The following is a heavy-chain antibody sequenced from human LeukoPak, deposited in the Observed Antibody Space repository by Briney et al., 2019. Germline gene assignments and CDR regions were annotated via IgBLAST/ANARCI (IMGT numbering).Heavy chain of an antibody. CDR2: IYYSGST. CDR3: ARWVIPYWYFDL. J-gene: IGHJ2*01. V-gene: IGHV4-59*12. Sequence: SETLSLTCTVSGGSISSYYWSWIRQPPGKGLEWIGYIYYSGSTNYNPSLKSRVTISVDTSKNQFSLKLSSVTAADTAVYYCARWVIPYWYFDLWGRGTLVTVSS. CDR1: GGSISSYY. D-gene: IGHD2-21*01.